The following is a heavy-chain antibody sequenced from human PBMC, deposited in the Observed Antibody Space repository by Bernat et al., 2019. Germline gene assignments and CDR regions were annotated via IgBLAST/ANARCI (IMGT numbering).Heavy chain of an antibody. CDR1: GFTFSSYG. D-gene: IGHD6-19*01. V-gene: IGHV3-30*18. J-gene: IGHJ4*02. Sequence: QVQLVESGGGVVQPGRSLRLSCAASGFTFSSYGMHWVRQAPGKGLEWVAVISYDVSNKYYADSVKGRFTISRDNSKNTLYLQMNSLRAEDTAVYYCAKECLDSSGYWERYFDYWGQGTLVTVSS. CDR3: AKECLDSSGYWERYFDY. CDR2: ISYDVSNK.